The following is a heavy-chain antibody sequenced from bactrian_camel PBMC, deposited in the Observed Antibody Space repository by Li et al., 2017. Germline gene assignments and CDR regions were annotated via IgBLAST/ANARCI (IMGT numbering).Heavy chain of an antibody. CDR1: GATYSRYC. J-gene: IGHJ4*01. CDR2: IDSDGDT. Sequence: HVQLVESGGGSVQAGGSLILSCAFSGATYSRYCMGWYRQAPGKEREGVAVIDSDGDTDYADSVKGRFTISRDNAKNLLYLQLNSLKTEDAATYYCAKRGDGRNASNFPYWGQGTQVTVS. D-gene: IGHD6*01. V-gene: IGHV3S55*01. CDR3: AKRGDGRNASNFPY.